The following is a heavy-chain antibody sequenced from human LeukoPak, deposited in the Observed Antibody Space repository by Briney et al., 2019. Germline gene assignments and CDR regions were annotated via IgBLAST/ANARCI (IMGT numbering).Heavy chain of an antibody. J-gene: IGHJ6*02. Sequence: SQTLSLTCAISGDSVSINSAAWTWVRQSPSRGLEWLGSTYHRAKRYNDDAESVKSRISIKPDTTKNQDNLQLISVTPDDTAVYYCARRKRRYRGYDYHYHGIDVWGQGTTVTVAS. CDR3: ARRKRRYRGYDYHYHGIDV. CDR1: GDSVSINSAA. CDR2: TYHRAKRYN. D-gene: IGHD5-12*01. V-gene: IGHV6-1*01.